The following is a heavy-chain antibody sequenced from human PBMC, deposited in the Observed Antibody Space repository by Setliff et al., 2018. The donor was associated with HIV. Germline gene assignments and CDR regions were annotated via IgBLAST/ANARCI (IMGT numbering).Heavy chain of an antibody. CDR3: ARLRHNRPWLVVNSPLDS. J-gene: IGHJ4*02. CDR2: IYPYKSDT. V-gene: IGHV5-51*01. D-gene: IGHD6-19*01. Sequence: GESLKISCQGSGYTFSTYWIAWVRQTPGKGMDWVGLIYPYKSDTKYRPSLQGQVTISADKSIATAYLQWNNLKASDTALYYCARLRHNRPWLVVNSPLDSWGQGTLVTVSS. CDR1: GYTFSTYW.